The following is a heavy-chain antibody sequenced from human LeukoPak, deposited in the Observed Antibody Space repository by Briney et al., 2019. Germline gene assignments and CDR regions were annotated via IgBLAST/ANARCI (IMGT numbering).Heavy chain of an antibody. CDR2: INHSGST. CDR3: TRDAPADY. Sequence: SETLSLTCAVYGGSFSGYYWSWIRQPPGKGLEWIGEINHSGSTNYNPSLKSRVTISVDTSKNQFSLKLSSVTAADTAVYYCTRDAPADYWGQGTLVTVSP. CDR1: GGSFSGYY. V-gene: IGHV4-34*01. J-gene: IGHJ4*02.